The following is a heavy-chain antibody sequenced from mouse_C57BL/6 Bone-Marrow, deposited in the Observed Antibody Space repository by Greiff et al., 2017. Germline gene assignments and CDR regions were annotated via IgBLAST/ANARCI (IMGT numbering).Heavy chain of an antibody. V-gene: IGHV1-50*01. CDR3: ARDGTVVAEDLYYAMDY. Sequence: VQLQQPGAELVKPGASVKLSCKASGYTFTSYWMQWVKQRPGQGLEWIGEIDPSDSYTNYNQKFKGKATLNVDTSSSTAYMQLSSLTSEGSAVYYCARDGTVVAEDLYYAMDYWGQGTSVTVSS. J-gene: IGHJ4*01. CDR1: GYTFTSYW. CDR2: IDPSDSYT. D-gene: IGHD1-1*01.